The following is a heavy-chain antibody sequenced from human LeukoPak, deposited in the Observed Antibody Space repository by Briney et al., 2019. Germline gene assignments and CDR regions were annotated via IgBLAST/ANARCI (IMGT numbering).Heavy chain of an antibody. CDR1: GGSISSGGYC. CDR3: ARTYIAAARSVWFDP. V-gene: IGHV4-31*03. D-gene: IGHD6-13*01. Sequence: TLSLTCTVSGGSISSGGYCWSWIRQHPGQGLEWIGYIYYSGSTYYNPSLKSRVTISVDTSKNQFSLKLSSVTAADTAVYYCARTYIAAARSVWFDPWGQGTLVTVSS. CDR2: IYYSGST. J-gene: IGHJ5*02.